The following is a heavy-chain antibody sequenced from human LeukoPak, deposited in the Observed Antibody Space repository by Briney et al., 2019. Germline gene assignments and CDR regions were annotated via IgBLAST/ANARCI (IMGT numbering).Heavy chain of an antibody. CDR2: ICYSGST. D-gene: IGHD4-17*01. J-gene: IGHJ4*02. Sequence: PSETLSLTCTVSGGSISSGDYYWSWIRQPPGKGLEWIGYICYSGSTYYNPSLKSRVTISVDTSKNQFSLKLSSVTAADTAVYYCARLTTVTTGHDYWGQGTLVTVSS. CDR1: GGSISSGDYY. CDR3: ARLTTVTTGHDY. V-gene: IGHV4-30-4*01.